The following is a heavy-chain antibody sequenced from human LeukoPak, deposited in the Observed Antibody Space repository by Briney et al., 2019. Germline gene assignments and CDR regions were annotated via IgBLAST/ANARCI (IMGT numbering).Heavy chain of an antibody. J-gene: IGHJ6*02. Sequence: GESLKISCKGSGYGFTSYWIGWVRQMPGKGLEWMGIIYPGDSDTRYSPSFQGQVTISADKSISTAYLQWSSLKASDTAMYYCARASYDFWSGYPNYYYGMDVWGQGTTVTVSS. CDR3: ARASYDFWSGYPNYYYGMDV. V-gene: IGHV5-51*01. CDR1: GYGFTSYW. CDR2: IYPGDSDT. D-gene: IGHD3-3*01.